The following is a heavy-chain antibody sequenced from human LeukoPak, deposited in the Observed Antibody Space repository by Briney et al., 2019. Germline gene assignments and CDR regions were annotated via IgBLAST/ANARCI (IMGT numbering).Heavy chain of an antibody. J-gene: IGHJ4*02. D-gene: IGHD3-3*01. CDR2: IWYDGSNK. CDR1: GFTFSSYG. V-gene: IGHV3-33*08. CDR3: ARDFRFDDFWSGYSVDY. Sequence: GGSLRLSCAASGFTFSSYGMHWVRQAPGKGLEWVAVIWYDGSNKYYADSVKGRFTISRDNSKNTLYLQMNSLRAEDTAVYYCARDFRFDDFWSGYSVDYWGQGTLVTVSS.